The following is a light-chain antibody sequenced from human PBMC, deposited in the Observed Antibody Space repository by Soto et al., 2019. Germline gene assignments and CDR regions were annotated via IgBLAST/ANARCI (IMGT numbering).Light chain of an antibody. CDR1: QSIDSD. CDR2: GAS. V-gene: IGKV3-15*01. CDR3: QQYSHWRT. J-gene: IGKJ1*01. Sequence: EIMMTQSPANVSVFPGERATLSCRASQSIDSDLAWYQQKPGHVPRLLIYGASTRATGVPARFSGSGSGTEFTLTIISLLSDDFAVYYCQQYSHWRTFGPGTKVEIK.